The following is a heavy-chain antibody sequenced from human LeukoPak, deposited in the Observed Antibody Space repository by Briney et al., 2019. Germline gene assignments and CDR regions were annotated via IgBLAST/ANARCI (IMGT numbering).Heavy chain of an antibody. Sequence: SETLSLTCTVSGYSISSGYYWSWIRQPPGKGLEWIGYIYYTGSADYSPSLKSRVTISVDTSENQFSLKLSSVTAADTAVYYCARMGAIGGASANPDYWGQGTLVTVSS. CDR3: ARMGAIGGASANPDY. V-gene: IGHV4-61*01. CDR2: IYYTGSA. J-gene: IGHJ4*02. CDR1: GYSISSGYY. D-gene: IGHD2-21*01.